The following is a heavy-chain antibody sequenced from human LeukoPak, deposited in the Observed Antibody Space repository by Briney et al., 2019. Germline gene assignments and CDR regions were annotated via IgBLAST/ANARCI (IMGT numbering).Heavy chain of an antibody. D-gene: IGHD3-22*01. J-gene: IGHJ4*02. V-gene: IGHV4-30-2*01. CDR3: ARGSGGYYNGEFDY. CDR1: GGSISSGGYY. CDR2: IYHSGST. Sequence: SETLSLTCTVSGGSISSGGYYWSWIRQPPGKGLEWIGYIYHSGSTYYNPSLKSRVTISVDRSKNQFSLKLSSVTAADTAVYYCARGSGGYYNGEFDYWGQGTLVTVSS.